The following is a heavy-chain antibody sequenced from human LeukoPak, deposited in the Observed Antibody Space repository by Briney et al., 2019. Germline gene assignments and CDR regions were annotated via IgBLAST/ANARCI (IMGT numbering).Heavy chain of an antibody. CDR1: GGSISSSSYY. CDR2: IYHSGST. V-gene: IGHV4-39*07. J-gene: IGHJ4*02. CDR3: ASGVPAAILV. Sequence: PSETLSLTCTVSGGSISSSSYYWGWIRQPPGKGLEWIGSIYHSGSTYYNPSLKSRVTISVDTSKNQFSLKLSSVTAADTAVYYCASGVPAAILVWGQGTLVTVSS. D-gene: IGHD2-2*02.